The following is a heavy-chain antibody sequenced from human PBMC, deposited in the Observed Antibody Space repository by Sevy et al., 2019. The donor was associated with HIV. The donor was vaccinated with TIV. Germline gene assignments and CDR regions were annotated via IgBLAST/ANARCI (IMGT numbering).Heavy chain of an antibody. CDR3: ARNLYGSGTFDY. CDR2: MTPSSRET. V-gene: IGHV1-8*01. Sequence: ASVKVSCKASGYTFTNYDINWVRQAAGQGLEWVGWMTPSSRETGYAQKFEGRITMTGDTSISTAYLELSSLTSEDMAVYFCARNLYGSGTFDYWGQGTLVTVSS. J-gene: IGHJ4*02. CDR1: GYTFTNYD. D-gene: IGHD3-10*01.